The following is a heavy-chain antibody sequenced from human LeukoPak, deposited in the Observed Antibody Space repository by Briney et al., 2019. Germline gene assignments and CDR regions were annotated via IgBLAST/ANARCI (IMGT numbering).Heavy chain of an antibody. CDR2: MNPNSGDA. J-gene: IGHJ4*02. CDR3: ARWGGNHLDTDFDY. D-gene: IGHD1-14*01. V-gene: IGHV1-8*01. Sequence: ASVKVSCKASGYTFTSYDINWVRQATGQGLEWMGWMNPNSGDAGYAQDLQGRVTMTRDTSISTAYMELSSLRSEDTAVYYCARWGGNHLDTDFDYWGQGTLVTVSS. CDR1: GYTFTSYD.